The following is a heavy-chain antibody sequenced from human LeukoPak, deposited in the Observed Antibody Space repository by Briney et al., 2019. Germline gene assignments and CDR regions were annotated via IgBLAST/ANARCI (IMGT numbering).Heavy chain of an antibody. J-gene: IGHJ4*02. CDR1: GXTFSSYS. Sequence: PGGSLRLSCAASGXTFSSYSMNWVRQAPGKGLEWVSFISSGSSYKYYADSVKGRFTISRDNAKNSLCLQMNSLRAEDTAVYYCARKLEQWLVAPGDYWGQGTLVTVSS. D-gene: IGHD6-19*01. V-gene: IGHV3-21*01. CDR3: ARKLEQWLVAPGDY. CDR2: ISSGSSYK.